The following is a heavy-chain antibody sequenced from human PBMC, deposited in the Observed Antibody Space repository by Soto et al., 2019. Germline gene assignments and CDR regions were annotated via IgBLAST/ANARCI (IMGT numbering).Heavy chain of an antibody. J-gene: IGHJ4*02. CDR2: ISGSGGST. Sequence: EVQLLESGGGLVQPGGSLRLSCAASGFTFSSYGMSWVRQAPGKGLEWVSAISGSGGSTYYADSVKGRFTISRDNSKNTLYLQMNSLRAEDTAVYYCAKYQGTLTTGELDYWGQGTLVTVSP. CDR1: GFTFSSYG. V-gene: IGHV3-23*01. CDR3: AKYQGTLTTGELDY. D-gene: IGHD4-17*01.